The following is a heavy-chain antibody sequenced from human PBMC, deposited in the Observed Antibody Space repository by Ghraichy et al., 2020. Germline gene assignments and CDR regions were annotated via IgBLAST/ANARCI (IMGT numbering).Heavy chain of an antibody. CDR1: GGSFSGYY. CDR3: ARGVWGRNCSGGSCYSPFDY. J-gene: IGHJ4*02. CDR2: INHSGST. D-gene: IGHD2-15*01. V-gene: IGHV4-34*01. Sequence: SETLSLTCAVYGGSFSGYYWSWIRQPPGKGLEWIGEINHSGSTNYNPSLKSRVTISVDTSKNQFSLKLSSVTAADTAVYYCARGVWGRNCSGGSCYSPFDYWGQGTLVTVSS.